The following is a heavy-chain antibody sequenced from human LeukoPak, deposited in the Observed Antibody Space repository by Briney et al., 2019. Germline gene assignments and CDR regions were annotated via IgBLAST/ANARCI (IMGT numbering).Heavy chain of an antibody. V-gene: IGHV3-23*01. D-gene: IGHD3-16*02. CDR3: AKPPQQDLAYDYVWGSYRYPYYFDY. J-gene: IGHJ4*02. CDR2: TSGSGGST. Sequence: PGGSLRLSCAASGFTFSSYAMSWVRQAPGKGLEWVSATSGSGGSTYYADSVKGRFTISRDNSKNTLYLQMNSLRAEDTAVYYCAKPPQQDLAYDYVWGSYRYPYYFDYWGQGTLVTVSS. CDR1: GFTFSSYA.